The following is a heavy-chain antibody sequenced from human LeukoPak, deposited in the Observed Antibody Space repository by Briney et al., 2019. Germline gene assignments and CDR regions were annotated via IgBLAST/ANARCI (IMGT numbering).Heavy chain of an antibody. Sequence: PSETLSLTCTVSGGSISSYYWSWIRQPPGKGLEWIGYIYYSGSTSYNPSLKSRVTISVDTSKNQFSLKLSSVTAADTAVYYCARATALGVDAFDIWGQGTMVTVSS. CDR3: ARATALGVDAFDI. CDR2: IYYSGST. J-gene: IGHJ3*02. V-gene: IGHV4-59*01. CDR1: GGSISSYY. D-gene: IGHD3-10*01.